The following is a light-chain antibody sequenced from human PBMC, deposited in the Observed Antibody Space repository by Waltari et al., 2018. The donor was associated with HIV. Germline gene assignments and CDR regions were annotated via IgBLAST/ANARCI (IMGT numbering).Light chain of an antibody. V-gene: IGLV1-40*01. CDR2: ANN. Sequence: QSVLTQPPSVSGAPGQRVTISCTGSRSNIGAGFHVHWYQQLPGAAPKLVSYANNNRPSGVPDRVSGSKSGTSASLAITGLQAEDEADYYCQSYDNSLSGQVFGTGTKVTVL. J-gene: IGLJ1*01. CDR1: RSNIGAGFH. CDR3: QSYDNSLSGQV.